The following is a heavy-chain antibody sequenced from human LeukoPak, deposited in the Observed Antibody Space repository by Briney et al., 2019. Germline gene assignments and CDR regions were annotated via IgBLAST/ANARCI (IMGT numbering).Heavy chain of an antibody. J-gene: IGHJ4*02. CDR2: IYYSGST. D-gene: IGHD3-10*01. CDR3: ARVGGSGSYGYDY. CDR1: GGSISSYY. V-gene: IGHV4-59*01. Sequence: SETLSLTCTVSGGSISSYYWSWIRQPPGKGLEWIGYIYYSGSTNYNPSLKSRVTISVDTSKNQFSLKLSSATAADTAVYYCARVGGSGSYGYDYWGQGTLVTVSS.